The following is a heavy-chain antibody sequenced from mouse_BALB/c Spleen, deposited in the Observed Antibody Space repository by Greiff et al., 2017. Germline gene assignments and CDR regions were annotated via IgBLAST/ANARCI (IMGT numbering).Heavy chain of an antibody. D-gene: IGHD1-1*01. CDR3: ARSGYYGSSLSYYFDD. Sequence: EVKLMESGGGLVQPGGSRKLSCAASGFTFSSFGMHWVRQAPEKGLEWVAYISSGSSTIYYADTVKGRFTISRDNPKNTLFLQMTSLRSEDTAMYYCARSGYYGSSLSYYFDDWGQGTTLTVSS. CDR2: ISSGSSTI. V-gene: IGHV5-17*02. J-gene: IGHJ2*01. CDR1: GFTFSSFG.